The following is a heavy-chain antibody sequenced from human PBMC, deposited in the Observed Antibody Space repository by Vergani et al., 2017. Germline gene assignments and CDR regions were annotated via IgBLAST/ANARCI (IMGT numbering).Heavy chain of an antibody. Sequence: EVQLVESGGGLVQPGGSLRLSCAASGFTFSSYDMHWVRQATGKGLEWVSAIGTAGDTYYPGSVKGRFTISRENAKNSLYLQMNSLRAGDTAVYYCARGDGVATTRGFDYWGQGTLVTVSS. J-gene: IGHJ4*02. V-gene: IGHV3-13*01. CDR3: ARGDGVATTRGFDY. D-gene: IGHD5-12*01. CDR2: IGTAGDT. CDR1: GFTFSSYD.